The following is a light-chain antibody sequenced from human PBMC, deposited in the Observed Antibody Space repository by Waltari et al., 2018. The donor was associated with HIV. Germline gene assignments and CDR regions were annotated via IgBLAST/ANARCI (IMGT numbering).Light chain of an antibody. CDR3: GTWDSSLSAVL. CDR1: RSNNGNNY. CDR2: ATN. J-gene: IGLJ2*01. Sequence: QSVLTQSPSVSAAPGQKVPISCSGSRSNNGNNYVSWYQPLPGTAPKLLIYATNKRPSGIPDRISGSKSGTSATLVITGIQTGDEADYYCGTWDSSLSAVLVGGGTKLTVL. V-gene: IGLV1-51*01.